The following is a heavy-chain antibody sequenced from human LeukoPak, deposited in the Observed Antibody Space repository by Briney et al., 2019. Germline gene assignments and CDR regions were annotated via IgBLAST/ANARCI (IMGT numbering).Heavy chain of an antibody. D-gene: IGHD6-25*01. Sequence: GGSLRLSCAASGCTFNSYAMHWVRQAAGKGLGWVAVLSYDGSKKFYADSVKGGFIISRKYSKTTLYLQMNSLRAEDTAVYYCAKDESPRIAADNYWGQGTLVTVSS. J-gene: IGHJ4*02. CDR1: GCTFNSYA. CDR3: AKDESPRIAADNY. CDR2: LSYDGSKK. V-gene: IGHV3-30*04.